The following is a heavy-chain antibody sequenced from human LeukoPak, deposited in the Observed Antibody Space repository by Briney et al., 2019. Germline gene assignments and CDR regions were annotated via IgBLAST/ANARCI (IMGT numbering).Heavy chain of an antibody. CDR1: GGSISSSSYY. J-gene: IGHJ4*02. Sequence: SETLSLTCTVSGGSISSSSYYWGWIRQPPGKGLEWFGSIYYSGSTYYNPSLKSRVTISVDAYKNQFPLKLSSVTAADTAVYYRARHGGDSLWCGELLLHYWGQGTLVSVAS. V-gene: IGHV4-39*01. CDR3: ARHGGDSLWCGELLLHY. CDR2: IYYSGST. D-gene: IGHD3-10*01.